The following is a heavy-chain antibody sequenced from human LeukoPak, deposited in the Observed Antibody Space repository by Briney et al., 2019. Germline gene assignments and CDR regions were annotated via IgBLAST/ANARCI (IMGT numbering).Heavy chain of an antibody. CDR3: AKGHGSGSTYFDY. CDR2: ISYDGSNK. D-gene: IGHD3-10*01. J-gene: IGHJ4*02. CDR1: GFTFSSYG. Sequence: GGSLRLSCAASGFTFSSYGMHWVRQAPGKGLEWVAVISYDGSNKYYADSVKGRFTISRDNSKNTLYPQMNSPRAEDTAVYYCAKGHGSGSTYFDYWGQGTLVTVSS. V-gene: IGHV3-30*18.